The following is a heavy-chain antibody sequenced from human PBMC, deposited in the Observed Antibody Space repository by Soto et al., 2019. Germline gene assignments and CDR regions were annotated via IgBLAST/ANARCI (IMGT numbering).Heavy chain of an antibody. D-gene: IGHD1-1*01. V-gene: IGHV1-2*02. CDR2: INPNNGVT. Sequence: GASVKVSCKASGYTFTGSSLHCVRQAPGQRLEWMGWINPNNGVTNYAQKFQGRVAMTRDTSISTAYMELSRLTSGDTAVYYCARVQLELMRDAFDIWGQGTMVTVSS. CDR3: ARVQLELMRDAFDI. CDR1: GYTFTGSS. J-gene: IGHJ3*02.